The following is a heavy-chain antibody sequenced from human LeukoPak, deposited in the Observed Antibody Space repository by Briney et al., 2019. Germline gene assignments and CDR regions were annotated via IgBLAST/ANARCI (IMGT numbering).Heavy chain of an antibody. CDR2: ISYSGNT. Sequence: SETLSLTCTVSGGSISSGDYYWSWIRQHPGKGLEWIGYISYSGNTFYNPFLKSRVTISVDTSKNQFSLRLTSVTAADTAVYYCARGSSPFDYWGQGTLVTVSS. J-gene: IGHJ4*02. CDR1: GGSISSGDYY. V-gene: IGHV4-31*03. CDR3: ARGSSPFDY.